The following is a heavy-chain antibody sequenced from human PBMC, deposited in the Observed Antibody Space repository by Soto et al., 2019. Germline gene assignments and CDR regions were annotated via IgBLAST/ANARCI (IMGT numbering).Heavy chain of an antibody. CDR2: ISGSGGST. Sequence: PGGSLRLSCAASGFTFSSYAMSWVRQAPGKGLEWVSAISGSGGSTYYADSVKGRFTISRDNSKNTLYLQMNSLRAEDTAVYYCAKGYYYDSSGYYSQAAIDYWGQGTLVTVSS. CDR1: GFTFSSYA. CDR3: AKGYYYDSSGYYSQAAIDY. V-gene: IGHV3-23*01. D-gene: IGHD3-22*01. J-gene: IGHJ4*02.